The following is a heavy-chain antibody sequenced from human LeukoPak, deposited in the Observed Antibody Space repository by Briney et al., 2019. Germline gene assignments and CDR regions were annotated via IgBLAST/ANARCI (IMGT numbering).Heavy chain of an antibody. D-gene: IGHD3-9*01. J-gene: IGHJ3*02. CDR2: IYTSGST. V-gene: IGHV4-4*07. CDR1: GGSISSYY. CDR3: ARDGDYDILTGYLHAFDI. Sequence: SETLSLTCSVSGGSISSYYWSWIRQPAGKGQEWIGRIYTSGSTNYNPSLKSRVTMSVDTSKNQFSLKLSSVTAADTAVYYCARDGDYDILTGYLHAFDIWGQGTMVTVSS.